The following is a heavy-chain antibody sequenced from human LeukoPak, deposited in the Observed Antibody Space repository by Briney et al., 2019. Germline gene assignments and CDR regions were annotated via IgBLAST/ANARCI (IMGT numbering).Heavy chain of an antibody. V-gene: IGHV3-53*01. Sequence: PGGSLRLSCVASGFIFTNAWMNWVRQAPGKGLEWVSVFYSGGAIYYADSVKGRFTISRDNSKNTLSLQMNSLRAEDTAVYYCARDVSGDGMAWLDPWGQGTLVTVSS. CDR2: FYSGGAI. CDR1: GFIFTNAW. CDR3: ARDVSGDGMAWLDP. J-gene: IGHJ5*02. D-gene: IGHD3-10*01.